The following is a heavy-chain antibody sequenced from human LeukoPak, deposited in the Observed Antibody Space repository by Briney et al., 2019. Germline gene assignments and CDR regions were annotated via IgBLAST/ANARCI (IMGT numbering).Heavy chain of an antibody. CDR1: GGSFSGYY. CDR3: ARANYDSSGYYPLIYY. V-gene: IGHV3-11*06. CDR2: ISRSSIYK. D-gene: IGHD3-22*01. J-gene: IGHJ4*02. Sequence: LSLTCAVYGGSFSGYYWSWIRQPPGKGLEWVSSISRSSIYKYYADSLKGRFTISRDNAKNSLYLQMNSLRAEDTAVYYCARANYDSSGYYPLIYYWGQGTLVTVSS.